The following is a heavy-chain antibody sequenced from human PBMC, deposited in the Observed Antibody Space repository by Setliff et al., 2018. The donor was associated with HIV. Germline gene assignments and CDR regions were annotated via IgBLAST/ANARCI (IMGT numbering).Heavy chain of an antibody. D-gene: IGHD3-10*01. J-gene: IGHJ4*02. CDR1: GGSFSVYY. CDR3: ARGGSGNSYNGAFDY. Sequence: SETLSLTCAVSGGSFSVYYWRWIRQPPGKGLEWIGEINHSGRTNYNPSLKSRITISVDTSKDQFSLKLSSVTAADTAVYYCARGGSGNSYNGAFDYWGQGTLVTVSS. CDR2: INHSGRT. V-gene: IGHV4-34*01.